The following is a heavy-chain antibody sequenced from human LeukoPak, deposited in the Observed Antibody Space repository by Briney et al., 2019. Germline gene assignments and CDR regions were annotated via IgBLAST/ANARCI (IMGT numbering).Heavy chain of an antibody. CDR3: ASGYSDHGNWFDP. D-gene: IGHD5-18*01. CDR1: GFIFTNFW. V-gene: IGHV3-7*01. CDR2: IKKDGSEK. Sequence: PGGSLRLSCAAAGFIFTNFWMTWVRQDPGQGLEWVANIKKDGSEKYYVDSVKGRFTISRDNAKNSVLLQMNNLRAEDTAVYYCASGYSDHGNWFDPWGQGTLVTVSS. J-gene: IGHJ5*02.